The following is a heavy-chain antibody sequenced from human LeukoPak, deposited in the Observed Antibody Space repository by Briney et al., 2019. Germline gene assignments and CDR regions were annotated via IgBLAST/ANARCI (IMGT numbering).Heavy chain of an antibody. D-gene: IGHD2-15*01. CDR2: IYYSGST. Sequence: ASETLSLTCTVSGGSISSRNYYWGWIRQPPGKGLEWIGSIYYSGSTYYNSSLKSRVTISVDTSKNQFSLNLSSVTAADTAVYYCASLPRYCSGGSCYSDFDYWGQGTLVTVSS. J-gene: IGHJ4*02. CDR1: GGSISSRNYY. V-gene: IGHV4-39*01. CDR3: ASLPRYCSGGSCYSDFDY.